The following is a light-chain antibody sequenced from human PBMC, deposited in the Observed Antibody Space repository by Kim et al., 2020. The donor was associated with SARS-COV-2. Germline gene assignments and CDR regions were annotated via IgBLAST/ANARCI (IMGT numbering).Light chain of an antibody. Sequence: YELTQPPSVSVAPGQTATMTCGGDNIGSKSVHWYQQRPGQAPVLVIYDDGERPSGIPERFSGSNSRNTATLTITRVEAGDEADYYCQVWDATKDRYVFG. CDR3: QVWDATKDRYV. V-gene: IGLV3-21*02. CDR2: DDG. J-gene: IGLJ1*01. CDR1: NIGSKS.